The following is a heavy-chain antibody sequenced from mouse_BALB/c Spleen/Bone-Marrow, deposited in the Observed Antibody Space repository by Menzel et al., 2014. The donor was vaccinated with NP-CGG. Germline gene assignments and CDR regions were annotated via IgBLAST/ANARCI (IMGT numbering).Heavy chain of an antibody. D-gene: IGHD1-2*01. CDR2: IRNKANGYTT. V-gene: IGHV7-3*02. CDR3: ARDVGRLLFDY. Sequence: EVMLVESGGGLVQPGGSLRLSCEASGFTFTDFYMNWVRQPPGKALEWLGFIRNKANGYTTEYSASVKGRFTISRDNSQSILYLQMNTLRAEDSATYYCARDVGRLLFDYWGQGTTLTASS. CDR1: GFTFTDFY. J-gene: IGHJ2*01.